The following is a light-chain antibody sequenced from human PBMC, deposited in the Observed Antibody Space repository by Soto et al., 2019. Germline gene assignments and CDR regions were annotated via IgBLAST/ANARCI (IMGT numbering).Light chain of an antibody. Sequence: QSALTQPPSASGSPGQSVTISCTGTTSDVGDYNYVSWYQQRPGKAPKLIIYEVSKRPSGVPDRFSGSKSGNTASLTVSGLQAEDEADYYCTSYAGSNNVFGGGTKVTVL. J-gene: IGLJ2*01. CDR2: EVS. CDR1: TSDVGDYNY. CDR3: TSYAGSNNV. V-gene: IGLV2-8*01.